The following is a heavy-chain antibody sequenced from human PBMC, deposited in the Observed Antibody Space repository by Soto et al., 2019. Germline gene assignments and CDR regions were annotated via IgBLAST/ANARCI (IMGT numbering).Heavy chain of an antibody. Sequence: GGSLRLSCAASGFTFDDYAMHWVRQAPGKGLEWVSGISRNSGSIGYADSVKGRFTISRDNAKNSLYLQMNSLRAEDTALYYCAKGSQPHDYNNCPYDYYCMDVWGQGTMVTVSS. D-gene: IGHD4-4*01. CDR2: ISRNSGSI. V-gene: IGHV3-9*01. CDR3: AKGSQPHDYNNCPYDYYCMDV. J-gene: IGHJ6*02. CDR1: GFTFDDYA.